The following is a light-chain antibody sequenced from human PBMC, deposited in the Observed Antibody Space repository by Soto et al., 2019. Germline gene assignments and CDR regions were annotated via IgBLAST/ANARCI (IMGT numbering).Light chain of an antibody. CDR3: QQYNNWCT. J-gene: IGKJ1*01. CDR2: GAS. CDR1: QSVSSN. Sequence: IVMTQSPATLSASPGERATLSCRASQSVSSNLAWYQQKPGQAPRLLIYGASTRATGIPARFSGSGSGTEFTLTISSLQSEDFAVYYCQQYNNWCTFGQGTKVEIX. V-gene: IGKV3-15*01.